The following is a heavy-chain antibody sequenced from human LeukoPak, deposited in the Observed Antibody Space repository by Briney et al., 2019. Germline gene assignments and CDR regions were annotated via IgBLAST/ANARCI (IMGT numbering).Heavy chain of an antibody. CDR3: ARGRWLQSCYFDY. CDR1: GGSISSGGYY. CDR2: IYYSGST. D-gene: IGHD5-12*01. J-gene: IGHJ4*02. Sequence: PSETLSLTCTVSGGSISSGGYYWSWIRQHPGKGLEWIGYIYYSGSTYYNPSLKSRVTISVDTSKNQFSLKLSSVTAADTAVYYCARGRWLQSCYFDYWGQGTLVTVSS. V-gene: IGHV4-31*03.